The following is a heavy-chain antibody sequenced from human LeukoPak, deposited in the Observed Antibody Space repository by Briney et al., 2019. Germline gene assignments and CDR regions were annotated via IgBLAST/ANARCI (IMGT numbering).Heavy chain of an antibody. CDR3: ARLKVADSESFDI. CDR2: INHSGST. CDR1: GGSFSGYY. Sequence: PSETLSLTCAVYGGSFSGYYWSWIRQPPGKGLEWIGEINHSGSTNYNPSLKSRVTISVDTSKNQFSLKLSSVTAADTAVYYCARLKVADSESFDIWGPGTLVAVSS. J-gene: IGHJ3*02. V-gene: IGHV4-34*01.